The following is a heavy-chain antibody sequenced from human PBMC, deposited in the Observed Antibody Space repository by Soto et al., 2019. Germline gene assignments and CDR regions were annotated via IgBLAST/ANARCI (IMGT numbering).Heavy chain of an antibody. CDR2: IYSSGTT. D-gene: IGHD1-26*01. V-gene: IGHV4-4*07. CDR1: GGSISSFY. J-gene: IGHJ4*02. CDR3: ARDRIVGSSYFDY. Sequence: QVQLQEWGPGLVRPSETLSLTCTVSGGSISSFYWSWIRQPAGKGLEWIGRIYSSGTTNYNPSRKGRVTMSVDTSKNQFSLSLSSVTAADTAVYYCARDRIVGSSYFDYWGQGTLVTVSS.